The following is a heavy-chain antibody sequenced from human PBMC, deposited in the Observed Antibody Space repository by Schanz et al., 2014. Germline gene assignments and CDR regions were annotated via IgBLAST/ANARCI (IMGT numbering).Heavy chain of an antibody. V-gene: IGHV3-74*01. Sequence: EVQLVESGGGLVQPGGSLRLSCAASGFTFSSHWMHWVRQDPGKGLVWVARINSVGSNTDYADSVTGRLTISRDNSKNSLYLQMNSLRAEDTAIYYCAKDAPYPFDLWGRGTLITVSS. CDR3: AKDAPYPFDL. CDR1: GFTFSSHW. J-gene: IGHJ2*01. CDR2: INSVGSNT.